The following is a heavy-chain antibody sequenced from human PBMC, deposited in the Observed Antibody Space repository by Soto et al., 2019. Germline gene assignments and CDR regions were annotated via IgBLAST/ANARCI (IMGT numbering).Heavy chain of an antibody. CDR3: ARLGGYCSSSSCYGYYGMDV. Sequence: SETLSLTCTVSGGSVSGGSYFWSWVRQPPGKGLEWIGSFYYSGSTKYNPSLKSRVTIFVDTSKNQFSLKLTSVTVADTAVYYCARLGGYCSSSSCYGYYGMDVWGQGTTVTVSS. V-gene: IGHV4-61*01. J-gene: IGHJ6*02. CDR1: GGSVSGGSYF. CDR2: FYYSGST. D-gene: IGHD2-2*01.